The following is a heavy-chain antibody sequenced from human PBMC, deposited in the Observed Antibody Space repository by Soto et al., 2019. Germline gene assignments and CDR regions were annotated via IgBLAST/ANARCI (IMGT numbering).Heavy chain of an antibody. J-gene: IGHJ6*02. CDR3: ARSLMWEQLLRGGMDV. D-gene: IGHD1-26*01. CDR1: GFTFSSYV. Sequence: QVQLVESGGGVVQPGRSLRLSCAASGFTFSSYVMHWVRQAPGKGLEWVAVVSSEGTNKYYGDPVKGRFTISRDNSKDTVSLHMNTLGNEDTAVYYCARSLMWEQLLRGGMDVWGQGTTVTVSS. V-gene: IGHV3-30-3*01. CDR2: VSSEGTNK.